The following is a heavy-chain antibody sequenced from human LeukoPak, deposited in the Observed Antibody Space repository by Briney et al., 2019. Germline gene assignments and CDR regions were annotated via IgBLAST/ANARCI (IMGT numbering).Heavy chain of an antibody. Sequence: SETLSLTCTVSGGSISSYYWSWIRQPPGKGLEWIGYIYYSGSTNYNPSLKGRVTISVDTSKNQFSLKLSSVTAADTAVYYCARFRGYSYGDFDYWGQGTLVTVSS. V-gene: IGHV4-59*01. CDR1: GGSISSYY. CDR2: IYYSGST. D-gene: IGHD5-18*01. CDR3: ARFRGYSYGDFDY. J-gene: IGHJ4*02.